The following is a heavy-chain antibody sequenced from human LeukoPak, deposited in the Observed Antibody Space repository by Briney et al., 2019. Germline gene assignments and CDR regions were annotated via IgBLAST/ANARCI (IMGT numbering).Heavy chain of an antibody. J-gene: IGHJ4*02. Sequence: GGSLRLSCEASGVSLSTYGMHWVCQAPGKGLEWVPVISHDGNNRYYADSVKGRFTISRDNYRNTVFLQMNSLRAEDTAVYYCTKDRYCDSTSCPTDYWGQGTRVTVYS. D-gene: IGHD2-2*01. CDR3: TKDRYCDSTSCPTDY. CDR1: GVSLSTYG. V-gene: IGHV3-30*18. CDR2: ISHDGNNR.